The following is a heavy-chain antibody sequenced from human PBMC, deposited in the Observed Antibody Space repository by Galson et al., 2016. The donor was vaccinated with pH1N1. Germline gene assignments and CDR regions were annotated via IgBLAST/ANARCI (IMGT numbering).Heavy chain of an antibody. D-gene: IGHD6-19*01. J-gene: IGHJ2*01. V-gene: IGHV1-2*06. Sequence: SVKVSCKASGYTFTDYYMHWVRQAPGQGLEWMGRINPNSGDTSYAQKFQGRVTVTRDTSISTAYMELTRLRSDDTAVYYCARGRNPGRPVAGWYWYFDLWGRGTLVTVSS. CDR1: GYTFTDYY. CDR2: INPNSGDT. CDR3: ARGRNPGRPVAGWYWYFDL.